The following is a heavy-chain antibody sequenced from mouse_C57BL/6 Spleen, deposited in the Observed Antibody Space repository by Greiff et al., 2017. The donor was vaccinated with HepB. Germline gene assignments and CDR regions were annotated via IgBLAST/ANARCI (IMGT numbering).Heavy chain of an antibody. D-gene: IGHD1-1*01. V-gene: IGHV14-1*01. J-gene: IGHJ3*01. CDR1: GFNIKDYY. CDR3: TTVYGSSYAWFAY. CDR2: IDPEDGDT. Sequence: EVQLQQSGAELVRPGASVKLSCTASGFNIKDYYMHWVKQSPEQGLEWIGRIDPEDGDTEYAPKFQGKATMTADTSSNTAYLQLSSLTSEDTAVYYCTTVYGSSYAWFAYWGQGTLVTVSA.